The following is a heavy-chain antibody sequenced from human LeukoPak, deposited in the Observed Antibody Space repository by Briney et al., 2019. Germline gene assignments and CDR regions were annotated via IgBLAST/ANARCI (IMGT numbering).Heavy chain of an antibody. J-gene: IGHJ4*02. D-gene: IGHD5-12*01. CDR1: GFTFSSYS. CDR3: ARDRNSGYDSSFDY. CDR2: ISSSSSYI. Sequence: GGSLRLSCAASGFTFSSYSMNWDRQAPGKGLEWVSSISSSSSYIYYADSVKGRFTISRDNAKNSLYLQMNSLRAEDTAVYYCARDRNSGYDSSFDYWGQGTLVTVSS. V-gene: IGHV3-21*01.